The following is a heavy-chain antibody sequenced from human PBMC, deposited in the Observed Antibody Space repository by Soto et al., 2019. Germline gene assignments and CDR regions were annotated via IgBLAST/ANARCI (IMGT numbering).Heavy chain of an antibody. Sequence: WASVKVSCKASGYTFTSYGISWVRQAPGQGLEWMGWISAYNGNTNYAQKLQGRVTMTTDTSTSTAYMELRSLRSDDTAVYYCARDVAYYYDSSGYYCDYWGQGTLVTVSS. CDR2: ISAYNGNT. CDR3: ARDVAYYYDSSGYYCDY. J-gene: IGHJ4*02. V-gene: IGHV1-18*04. D-gene: IGHD3-22*01. CDR1: GYTFTSYG.